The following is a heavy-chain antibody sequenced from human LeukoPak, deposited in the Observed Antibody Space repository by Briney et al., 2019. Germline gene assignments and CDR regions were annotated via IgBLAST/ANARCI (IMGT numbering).Heavy chain of an antibody. CDR2: ISYDGSNK. CDR3: VRRHFDY. Sequence: GRSLRLFCAASGFTFSSYAMHWVRQAPGKGLEWVAVISYDGSNKYYADSVKGRFTISRDNSKNTLYLQMNSLRAEDTAVYYCVRRHFDYWGQGTLVTVSS. V-gene: IGHV3-30*04. J-gene: IGHJ4*02. CDR1: GFTFSSYA.